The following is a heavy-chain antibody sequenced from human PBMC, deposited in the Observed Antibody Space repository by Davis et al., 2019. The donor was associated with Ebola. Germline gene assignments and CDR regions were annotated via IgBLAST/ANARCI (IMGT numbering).Heavy chain of an antibody. CDR1: GGSISSGDYY. CDR3: ARALRYYDFWSGYFPTKFDP. J-gene: IGHJ5*02. D-gene: IGHD3-3*01. CDR2: ISYSGNT. V-gene: IGHV4-30-4*01. Sequence: SETLSLTCTVSGGSISSGDYYWNWIRQPPGKGLEWIGYISYSGNTYYNPSLKSRVTISVDTSKNQFSLKLSSVTAADTAVYYCARALRYYDFWSGYFPTKFDPWGQGTLVTVSS.